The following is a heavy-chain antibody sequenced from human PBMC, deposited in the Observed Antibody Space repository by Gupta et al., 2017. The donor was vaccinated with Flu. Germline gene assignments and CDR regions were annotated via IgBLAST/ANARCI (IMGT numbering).Heavy chain of an antibody. Sequence: HVQLQESGPGLVRPSGTLSLTCAVSGGSVSSLNWWSWVRQAQGKGLEWLGEVYPDGKTNYNPAVRGGVSISMDNSTNQFSVTLWSVTAADTATYFCERDVNGYTVYEWRDDWGQGTFVAVS. J-gene: IGHJ4*02. V-gene: IGHV4-4*02. CDR2: VYPDGKT. D-gene: IGHD5/OR15-5a*01. CDR3: ERDVNGYTVYEWRDD. CDR1: GGSVSSLNW.